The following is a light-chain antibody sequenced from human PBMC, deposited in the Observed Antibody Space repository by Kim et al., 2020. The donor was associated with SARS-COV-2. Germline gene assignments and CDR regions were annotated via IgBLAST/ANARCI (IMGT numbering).Light chain of an antibody. CDR1: ENVNRN. CDR2: GAS. V-gene: IGKV3-15*01. J-gene: IGKJ4*01. CDR3: QQYQRWPLT. Sequence: APGERATNSCRASENVNRNLAWYQRKPGQPPRLLIYGASTRATGIPARFSGSGSGTEFTLTISSLQSEDFAVYFCQQYQRWPLTFGGGTKVDIK.